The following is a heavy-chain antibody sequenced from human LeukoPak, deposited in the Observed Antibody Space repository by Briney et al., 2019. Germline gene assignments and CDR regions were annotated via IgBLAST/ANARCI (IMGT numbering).Heavy chain of an antibody. CDR1: GYTFTSYY. D-gene: IGHD1-26*01. V-gene: IGHV1-46*03. J-gene: IGHJ4*02. CDR2: INPSGGST. Sequence: ASVKVSCKASGYTFTSYYMHWVRQAPGQGLEWMGIINPSGGSTSYAQKFQGRVTMTRDTSTSTVYMELSSLRSEDTAAYYCARDDHSGSYSRGFDYWGQGTLVTVSS. CDR3: ARDDHSGSYSRGFDY.